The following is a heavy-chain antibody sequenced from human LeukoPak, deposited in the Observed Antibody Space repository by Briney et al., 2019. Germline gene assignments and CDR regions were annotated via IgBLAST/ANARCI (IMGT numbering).Heavy chain of an antibody. CDR2: IIPIFGTA. CDR3: AREGGDYGSGRFDY. D-gene: IGHD4-17*01. J-gene: IGHJ4*02. Sequence: SVKVSCKASGYTFTSYGISWVRQAPGQGLEWMGGIIPIFGTANYAQKFQGRVTITADKSTSTAYMKLSSLRSEDTAVYYCAREGGDYGSGRFDYWGQGTLVTVSS. V-gene: IGHV1-69*06. CDR1: GYTFTSYG.